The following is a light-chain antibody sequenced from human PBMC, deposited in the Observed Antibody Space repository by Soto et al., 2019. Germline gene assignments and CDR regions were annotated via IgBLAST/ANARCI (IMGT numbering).Light chain of an antibody. CDR1: QSVSSY. CDR2: DAS. J-gene: IGKJ2*01. V-gene: IGKV3-11*01. CDR3: QQRSNWLHT. Sequence: EIVLTQSPATLSLSPGERATLSCRASQSVSSYLAWYQQKPGQAPRLLIYDASNRATGIPARFSGSGSGTDFTLTFSSLEPEDFAVYYCQQRSNWLHTFGQGTKLEIK.